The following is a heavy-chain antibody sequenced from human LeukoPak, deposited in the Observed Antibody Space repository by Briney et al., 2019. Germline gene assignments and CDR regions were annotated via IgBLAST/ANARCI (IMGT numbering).Heavy chain of an antibody. Sequence: SQTLSLTCTVSGGSISSGSYYWSWIRQPPGKGLEWIGYIYYIGSANCNPSLKSRVTISLDTPKNQFSLKLSSVTAADTAVYYCARHVVRLGYSYGMDVWGQGTTVTVSS. D-gene: IGHD3-16*01. J-gene: IGHJ6*02. CDR3: ARHVVRLGYSYGMDV. V-gene: IGHV4-61*01. CDR2: IYYIGSA. CDR1: GGSISSGSYY.